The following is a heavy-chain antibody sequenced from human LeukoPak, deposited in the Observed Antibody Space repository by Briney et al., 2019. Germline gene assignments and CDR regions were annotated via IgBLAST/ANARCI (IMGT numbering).Heavy chain of an antibody. CDR3: ARDSPEFPVDY. D-gene: IGHD3-10*01. CDR2: IWYDGSNK. J-gene: IGHJ4*02. V-gene: IGHV3-33*01. Sequence: GGSLRLSCAASGFTFSSYGMPWVRQAPGKGLEWVAVIWYDGSNKYYADSVKGRFTISRDNSKNTLYLQMNSLRAEDTAVYYCARDSPEFPVDYWGQGTLVTVSS. CDR1: GFTFSSYG.